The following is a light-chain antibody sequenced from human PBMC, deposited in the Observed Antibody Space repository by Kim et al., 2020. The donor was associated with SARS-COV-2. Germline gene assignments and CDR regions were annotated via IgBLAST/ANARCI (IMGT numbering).Light chain of an antibody. CDR1: KLGDKY. CDR2: QDS. V-gene: IGLV3-1*01. CDR3: QAWDSSTSV. Sequence: SYELTQPPSVSVSPGQTVTITCSGDKLGDKYASWYQQKPGQSPVLVIYQDSKRPSGIPERFSGSNSGNTATLSISGTQAMDEADYYCQAWDSSTSVFGGGTQRTVL. J-gene: IGLJ2*01.